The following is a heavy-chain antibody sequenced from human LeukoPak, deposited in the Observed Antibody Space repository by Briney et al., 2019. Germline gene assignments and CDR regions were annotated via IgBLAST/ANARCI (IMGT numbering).Heavy chain of an antibody. Sequence: SETLSLTGSVSGGSISSGGDYWSSIRQHPVKSLEWIGYIYYSGSTYYNPSLKSRVSISVDTSKNQFSLKLSSVTAADTAVYYCAGPCSGGSCRLRYFDYWGQGTLVTVSS. CDR1: GGSISSGGDY. J-gene: IGHJ4*02. D-gene: IGHD2-15*01. CDR2: IYYSGST. V-gene: IGHV4-31*03. CDR3: AGPCSGGSCRLRYFDY.